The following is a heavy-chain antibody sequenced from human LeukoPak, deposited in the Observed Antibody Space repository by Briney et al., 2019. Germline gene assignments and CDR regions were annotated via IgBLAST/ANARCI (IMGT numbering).Heavy chain of an antibody. J-gene: IGHJ3*02. CDR3: ARLMDRARRDAFDI. CDR1: GFTFSNYN. Sequence: PGGSLRLSCAASGFTFSNYNMNWVRQAPGKGLEWISYISSTGSAKNYADSVKGRFTVSRDNAWNSLYLQMNSLRAEDTAIYYCARLMDRARRDAFDIWGLGTMVTVSS. CDR2: ISSTGSAK. V-gene: IGHV3-48*01. D-gene: IGHD2-2*03.